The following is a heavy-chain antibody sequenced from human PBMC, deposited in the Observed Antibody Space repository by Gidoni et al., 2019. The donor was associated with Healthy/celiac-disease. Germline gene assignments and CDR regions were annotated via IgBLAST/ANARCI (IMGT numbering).Heavy chain of an antibody. D-gene: IGHD5-12*01. J-gene: IGHJ4*02. Sequence: QLQLQESGPGLVKPSETLSLTCTVSGGSISSSSYYWGWIRQPPGKGLEWIGSIYYSGSTYYNPALKSRFTISVDTSKNQFSLKLSSVTAADTAVYYCARHQVATIPFFDYWGQGTLVTVSS. CDR3: ARHQVATIPFFDY. V-gene: IGHV4-39*01. CDR2: IYYSGST. CDR1: GGSISSSSYY.